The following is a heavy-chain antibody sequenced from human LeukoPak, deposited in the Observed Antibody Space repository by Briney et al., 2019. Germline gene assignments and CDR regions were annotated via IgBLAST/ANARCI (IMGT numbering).Heavy chain of an antibody. Sequence: GGSLRLSCAASGFTFSSYAMSWVRQAPGKGLEWVSTISDNGGDTYYADSVKGRFTIFRDNSKNTLSLQMNSLRAEDTAIYYCAKRIPSKRYYYYGMDVWGQGTTVTVSS. CDR3: AKRIPSKRYYYYGMDV. D-gene: IGHD2-15*01. J-gene: IGHJ6*02. V-gene: IGHV3-23*01. CDR2: ISDNGGDT. CDR1: GFTFSSYA.